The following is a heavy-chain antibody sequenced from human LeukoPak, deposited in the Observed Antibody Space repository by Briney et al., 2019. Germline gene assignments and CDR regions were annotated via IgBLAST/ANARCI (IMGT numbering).Heavy chain of an antibody. V-gene: IGHV4-34*01. CDR2: INHSGST. Sequence: SETLSLTCAVYGGSFSGYYWSWIRQPPGKGLEWIGEINHSGSTNYNPSLKSRVTISVDTSKNQFSLKLSSVTAADTAVYYCARGPGSSWYVRYYYYYMDVWGKGTTVTVSS. J-gene: IGHJ6*03. CDR3: ARGPGSSWYVRYYYYYMDV. D-gene: IGHD6-13*01. CDR1: GGSFSGYY.